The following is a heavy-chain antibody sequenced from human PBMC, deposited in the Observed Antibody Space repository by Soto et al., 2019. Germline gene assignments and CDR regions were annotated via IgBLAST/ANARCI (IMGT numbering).Heavy chain of an antibody. Sequence: SVKVSCKASGGTFSSYAISWVRQAPGQGLEWMGGIIPIFGTANYAQKFQGRVTITADESTSTAYMELSSLRSEDTAVYYCARGIPGIAVAGTIHFDYWGQGTLVTVSS. CDR1: GGTFSSYA. V-gene: IGHV1-69*13. CDR2: IIPIFGTA. J-gene: IGHJ4*02. CDR3: ARGIPGIAVAGTIHFDY. D-gene: IGHD6-19*01.